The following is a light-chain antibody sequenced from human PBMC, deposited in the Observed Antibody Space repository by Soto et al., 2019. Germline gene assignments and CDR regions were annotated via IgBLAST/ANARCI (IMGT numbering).Light chain of an antibody. CDR3: PQYDSYPWT. CDR1: QRSSYW. CDR2: DVS. V-gene: IGKV1-5*01. Sequence: DIQMTQSPSTLSASVGDRVTITCRAIQRSSYWLDWYQQKPGKAPNFLIYDVSTLESGVPSRFSGSRSGTEFTLTFASLQPDDFETYFGPQYDSYPWTFGQGTKVEIK. J-gene: IGKJ1*01.